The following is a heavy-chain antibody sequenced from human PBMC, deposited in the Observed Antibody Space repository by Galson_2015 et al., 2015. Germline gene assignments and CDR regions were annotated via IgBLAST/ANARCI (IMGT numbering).Heavy chain of an antibody. D-gene: IGHD2-15*01. CDR2: INAGNGNT. V-gene: IGHV1-3*01. CDR1: GYTFTSYA. CDR3: ARDHHCSGGSCYIGVFDY. J-gene: IGHJ4*02. Sequence: SVKVSCKASGYTFTSYAMHWVRQAPGQRLEWMGWINAGNGNTKYSQKFQGRVTITRDTSASTAYMELSSLRSEDTAVYYCARDHHCSGGSCYIGVFDYWGQGTLVTVSS.